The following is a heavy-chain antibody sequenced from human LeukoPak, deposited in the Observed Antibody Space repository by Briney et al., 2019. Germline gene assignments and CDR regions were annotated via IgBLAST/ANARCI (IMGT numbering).Heavy chain of an antibody. J-gene: IGHJ3*02. D-gene: IGHD5-18*01. V-gene: IGHV4-34*11. CDR2: IYYSGST. CDR3: ARPLWPTMVTTPFDI. Sequence: PSETLSLTCAVYGGSFSGYYWSWIRQPPGKGLEWIGYIYYSGSTNYNPSLKSRVTMSVDTSKNQFSLNLTSVTAADTAVYYCARPLWPTMVTTPFDIWGQGTMVTVSS. CDR1: GGSFSGYY.